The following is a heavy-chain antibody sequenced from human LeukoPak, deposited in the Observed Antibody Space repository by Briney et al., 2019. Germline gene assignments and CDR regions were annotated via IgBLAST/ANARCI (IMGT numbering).Heavy chain of an antibody. Sequence: SQTLSLTCTVSGGSISSYYWSWIRQPPGKGLEWIGYIYYSGSTNYNPSLKSRVTISVDTSKNQFSLKLSSVTAADTAVYYCARESLYYDSSGYFPNWYFDLWGRGTLVTVSS. CDR3: ARESLYYDSSGYFPNWYFDL. CDR1: GGSISSYY. CDR2: IYYSGST. J-gene: IGHJ2*01. V-gene: IGHV4-59*12. D-gene: IGHD3-22*01.